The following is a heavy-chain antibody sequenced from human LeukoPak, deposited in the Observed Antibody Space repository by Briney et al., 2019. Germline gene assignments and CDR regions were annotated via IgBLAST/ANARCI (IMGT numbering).Heavy chain of an antibody. CDR2: ISPSADRT. J-gene: IGHJ4*02. Sequence: GGSLRLSCAASGFTFSSYAMSWVRQAPGKGLEWVSFISPSADRTSNADSVEGRFTISRDNPRNTLYLQMNSLRAEDTAVYYCAKDRPNFDYWGQGPLVTVSS. CDR3: AKDRPNFDY. CDR1: GFTFSSYA. V-gene: IGHV3-23*01.